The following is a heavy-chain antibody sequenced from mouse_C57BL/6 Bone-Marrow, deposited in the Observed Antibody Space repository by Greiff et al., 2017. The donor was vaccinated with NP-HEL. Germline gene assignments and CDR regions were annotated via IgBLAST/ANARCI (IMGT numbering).Heavy chain of an antibody. D-gene: IGHD1-1*01. Sequence: QVQLQQSGAELVKPGASVKMSCKASGYTFTSYWITWVKQRPGQGLEWIGDIYPGSGSTNYNEKFKSKATLTVDTSSSTAYMQLSSLTSEDSAVYYCARAGYYYGSSYGGVYWGQGTTLTVSS. V-gene: IGHV1-55*01. CDR3: ARAGYYYGSSYGGVY. J-gene: IGHJ2*01. CDR2: IYPGSGST. CDR1: GYTFTSYW.